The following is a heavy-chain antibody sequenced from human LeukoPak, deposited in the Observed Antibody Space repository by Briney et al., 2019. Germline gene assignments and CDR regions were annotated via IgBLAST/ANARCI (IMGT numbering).Heavy chain of an antibody. CDR2: IYYSEIT. CDR1: GGSISSSTYY. CDR3: ARYTPLITMFRGRTNWFDP. D-gene: IGHD3-10*01. J-gene: IGHJ5*02. Sequence: PETLSLTCTVSGGSISSSTYYWGWIRPPPGKGLEWIGSIYYSEITYYNPSLKSRVTISVDTSKSQFSVKLSSVTAADTAVYYCARYTPLITMFRGRTNWFDPWGQGTLVTVSS. V-gene: IGHV4-39*07.